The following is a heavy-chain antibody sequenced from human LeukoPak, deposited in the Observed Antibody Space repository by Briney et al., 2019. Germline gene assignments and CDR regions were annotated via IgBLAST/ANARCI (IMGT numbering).Heavy chain of an antibody. CDR3: TTDHKRYCSSTSCYRDFDY. Sequence: GGSLRLSCAASGFTFSNAWMSWVRQPPGKGLEWVGRIKSKTDGGTTDYAAPVKGRFTISRDDSKNTLYLQMNSLKTEDTAVYYCTTDHKRYCSSTSCYRDFDYWGQGTLVTVSS. V-gene: IGHV3-15*01. CDR2: IKSKTDGGTT. D-gene: IGHD2-2*01. CDR1: GFTFSNAW. J-gene: IGHJ4*02.